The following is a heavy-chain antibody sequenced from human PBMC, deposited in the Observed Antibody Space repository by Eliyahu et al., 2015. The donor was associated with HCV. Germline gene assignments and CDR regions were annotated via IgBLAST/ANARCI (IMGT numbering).Heavy chain of an antibody. D-gene: IGHD3-3*01. J-gene: IGHJ6*02. CDR3: AREPYYDFWSGYSPSGMDV. V-gene: IGHV4-4*07. CDR1: GGSISSYY. Sequence: QVQLQESGPGLVKPSETLSLTCTVXGGSISSYYWSWIRQPAGKGLEWVGRIYTSGSTNYNPSLKSRVTMSVDTSKNQFSLKLSSVTAADTAVYYCAREPYYDFWSGYSPSGMDVWGQGTTVTVSS. CDR2: IYTSGST.